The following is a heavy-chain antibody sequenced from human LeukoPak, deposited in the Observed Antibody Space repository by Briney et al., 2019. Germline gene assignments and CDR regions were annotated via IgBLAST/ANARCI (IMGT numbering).Heavy chain of an antibody. Sequence: TSETLSLTCAVYGGSFSGYYWSWSRQPPGKGLEWTGEINHSGSTNYNPSLKSRVTISVDTSKNQFSLKLSSVTAADTAVYYCARGMVRGTVTPNRRGLYDYWGQGTLVTVSS. J-gene: IGHJ4*02. CDR1: GGSFSGYY. V-gene: IGHV4-34*01. CDR3: ARGMVRGTVTPNRRGLYDY. D-gene: IGHD3-10*01. CDR2: INHSGST.